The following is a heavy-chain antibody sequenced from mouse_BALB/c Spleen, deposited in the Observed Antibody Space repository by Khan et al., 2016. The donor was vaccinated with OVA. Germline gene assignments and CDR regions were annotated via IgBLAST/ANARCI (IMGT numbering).Heavy chain of an antibody. D-gene: IGHD4-1*01. CDR2: ISSAGDYT. CDR1: GFTFSSYG. CDR3: ASHLTGSFAY. V-gene: IGHV5-6*01. J-gene: IGHJ3*01. Sequence: EVELVESGGDLVKPGGSLKLSCAASGFTFSSYGMSWVRQTPDKRLEWVATISSAGDYTYYPDNVKGRFTISRDNDKNTLYLQMSSLKSEDTAMFYCASHLTGSFAYWGQGTLVTVSA.